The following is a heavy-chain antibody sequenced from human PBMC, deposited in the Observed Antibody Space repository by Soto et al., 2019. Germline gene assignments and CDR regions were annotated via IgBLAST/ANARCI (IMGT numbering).Heavy chain of an antibody. D-gene: IGHD4-17*01. J-gene: IGHJ2*01. Sequence: QVQLVQSGAEVKKPGSSVKVSCKASGGTFSSYAINWVRQAPGQGLEWMGGIIPICGTANYAQKFQGRVTITADKSTSTAYMELSSLRSEDTAVYYCARSYCDYVSLDWYFDLWGRGTLVTVSS. CDR3: ARSYCDYVSLDWYFDL. CDR1: GGTFSSYA. V-gene: IGHV1-69*06. CDR2: IIPICGTA.